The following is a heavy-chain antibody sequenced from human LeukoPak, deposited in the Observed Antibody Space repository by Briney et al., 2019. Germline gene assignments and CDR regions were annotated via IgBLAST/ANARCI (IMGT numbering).Heavy chain of an antibody. Sequence: GGSLRLSCAASGFTFSSYAMHWVRQAPGKGLEYVSAISSNGGSTYYANSVKGRFTISRDNSKNTLYLQMGSLRAEDMAVYYCARSLERSTSPYNWFDPWGQGTLVTVSS. V-gene: IGHV3-64*01. CDR3: ARSLERSTSPYNWFDP. CDR1: GFTFSSYA. CDR2: ISSNGGST. J-gene: IGHJ5*02. D-gene: IGHD2-2*01.